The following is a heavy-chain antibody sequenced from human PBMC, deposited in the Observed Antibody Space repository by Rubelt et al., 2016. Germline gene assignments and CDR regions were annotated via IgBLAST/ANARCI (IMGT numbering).Heavy chain of an antibody. V-gene: IGHV1-18*01. CDR2: ISAYNGDT. Sequence: QVQLVQSGAEVKKPGASVKVSCKASGYTFTSYGISWVRQAPGHGLEWMGWISAYNGDTHYAQKLQGRVTMTTDTSTSTAYMELRSLRSDDTAVYYCARGARRYSMDPRNAFDIWGQGTMVTVSS. J-gene: IGHJ3*02. CDR1: GYTFTSYG. D-gene: IGHD4-11*01. CDR3: ARGARRYSMDPRNAFDI.